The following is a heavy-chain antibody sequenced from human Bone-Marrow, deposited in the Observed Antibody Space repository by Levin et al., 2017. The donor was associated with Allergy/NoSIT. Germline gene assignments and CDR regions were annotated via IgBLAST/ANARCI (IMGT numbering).Heavy chain of an antibody. Sequence: GGSLRLSCAASGFTFSSYSMNWVRQAPGKGLEWVSSISSSSSYIYYADSVKGRFTISRDNAKNSLYLQMNSLRAEDTAVYYCARDSSSWSPSDYWGQGTLVTVSS. D-gene: IGHD6-13*01. CDR2: ISSSSSYI. V-gene: IGHV3-21*01. CDR1: GFTFSSYS. CDR3: ARDSSSWSPSDY. J-gene: IGHJ4*02.